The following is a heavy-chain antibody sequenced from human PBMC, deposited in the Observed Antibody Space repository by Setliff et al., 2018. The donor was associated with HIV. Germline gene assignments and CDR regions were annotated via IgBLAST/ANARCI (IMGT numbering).Heavy chain of an antibody. CDR3: ARHRGMPGTTWYNHYMDV. J-gene: IGHJ6*03. V-gene: IGHV4-38-2*02. Sequence: SETLSLTCTVSGGSISSGYYWGWIRQPPGKGLEWIGSIYHSGTTYYNPSLKSRVTISVDTSKNQFSLKLTSGTAADTAVYYCARHRGMPGTTWYNHYMDVWGTGATVTVSS. D-gene: IGHD1-7*01. CDR1: GGSISSGYY. CDR2: IYHSGTT.